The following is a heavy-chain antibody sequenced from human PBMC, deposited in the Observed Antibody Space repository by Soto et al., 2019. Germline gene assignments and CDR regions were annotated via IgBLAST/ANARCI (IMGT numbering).Heavy chain of an antibody. CDR3: ANFPPGWNYVDY. CDR1: GFTFSSYG. Sequence: GGSLRLSCAASGFTFSSYGMHWVRQAPGKGLEWVAVISYDGSNKYYADSVKGRFTISRDNSKNTLYLQMNSLRAEDTAVYYCANFPPGWNYVDYWGQGTLVTVSS. CDR2: ISYDGSNK. V-gene: IGHV3-30*18. J-gene: IGHJ4*02. D-gene: IGHD6-19*01.